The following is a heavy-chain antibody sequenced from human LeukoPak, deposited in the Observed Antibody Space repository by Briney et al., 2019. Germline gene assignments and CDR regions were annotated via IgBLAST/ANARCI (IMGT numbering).Heavy chain of an antibody. CDR2: IYHSGST. Sequence: SETLSLTCTVSGGSISSITYYWSWIRQPPGKGLEWIGSIYHSGSTNYNPSLKSRVTISVDTSKNQFSLKLRSVTAADTAVYYCARENGYKYDYWGQGTLVTVSS. V-gene: IGHV4-61*01. CDR3: ARENGYKYDY. D-gene: IGHD5-24*01. CDR1: GGSISSITYY. J-gene: IGHJ4*02.